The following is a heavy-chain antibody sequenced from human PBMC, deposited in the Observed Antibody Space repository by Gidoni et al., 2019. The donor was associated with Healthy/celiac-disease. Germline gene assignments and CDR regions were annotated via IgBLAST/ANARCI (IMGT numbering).Heavy chain of an antibody. J-gene: IGHJ4*02. Sequence: EVQLLESGGGLVQPGGSLRLSCAASGFTFSRYAMSWVRQAPGKGLEWVSAISGSGGSTYYADSVKGRFTISRDNSKNTLYLQMNSLRAEDTAVYYCAKDLLRWDRAGYFDYWGQGTLVTVSS. D-gene: IGHD1-26*01. CDR2: ISGSGGST. V-gene: IGHV3-23*01. CDR1: GFTFSRYA. CDR3: AKDLLRWDRAGYFDY.